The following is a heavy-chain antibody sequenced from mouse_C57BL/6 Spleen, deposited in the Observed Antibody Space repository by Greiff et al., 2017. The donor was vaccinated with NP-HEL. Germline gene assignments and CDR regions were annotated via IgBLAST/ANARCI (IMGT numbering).Heavy chain of an antibody. J-gene: IGHJ4*01. CDR1: GYAFSSSW. Sequence: QVQLQQSGPELVKPGASVKISCKASGYAFSSSWMNWVKQRPGKGLEWIGRIYPGDGDTNYNGKFKGQATLTADKSSSTAYMQLSSLTSEDSAVYFCARRGSYAMDYWGQGTSVTVSS. CDR2: IYPGDGDT. V-gene: IGHV1-82*01. CDR3: ARRGSYAMDY.